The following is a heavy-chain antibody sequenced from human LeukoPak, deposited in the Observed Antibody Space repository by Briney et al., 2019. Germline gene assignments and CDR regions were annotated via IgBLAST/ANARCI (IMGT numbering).Heavy chain of an antibody. J-gene: IGHJ4*02. V-gene: IGHV3-21*01. CDR3: ARDVSSGWYLDY. CDR1: GFTFSSYS. CDR2: ISSSSSYI. D-gene: IGHD6-19*01. Sequence: GGSLRLSCAASGFTFSSYSMNWVRQAPGKGLEWVSSISSSSSYIYYADSVKGRFTISRDNAKNSLYLQMNSLRAEDTAVYYCARDVSSGWYLDYWGQGTLVTVSS.